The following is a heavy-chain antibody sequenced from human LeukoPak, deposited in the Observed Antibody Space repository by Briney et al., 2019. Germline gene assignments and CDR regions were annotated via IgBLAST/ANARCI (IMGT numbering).Heavy chain of an antibody. CDR2: IIPIFGTA. CDR1: RGTFTSYA. Sequence: ASAKVSCKASRGTFTSYAIRGVRHAPGERLEWMGGIIPIFGTANYAQKFQGRVTITTDESTSTAYMELSSRRSEDTAVYYCARGGYSSSSLAYWGQGTLVTVSS. D-gene: IGHD6-6*01. V-gene: IGHV1-69*05. J-gene: IGHJ4*02. CDR3: ARGGYSSSSLAY.